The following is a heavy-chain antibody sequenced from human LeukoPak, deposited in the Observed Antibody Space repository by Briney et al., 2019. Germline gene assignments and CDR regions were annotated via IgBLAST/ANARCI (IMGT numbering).Heavy chain of an antibody. J-gene: IGHJ4*02. CDR1: GITFGDYA. D-gene: IGHD1-14*01. CDR2: IRVKAFGKTT. V-gene: IGHV3-49*04. CDR3: TRDHNNVFDY. Sequence: SGGSLRLSCTASGITFGDYAVSWVRQAPGKGLEWVSFIRVKAFGKTTEYAASVKGRFTISRDDSNNIAYLQMNSLKTEDTAVYFCTRDHNNVFDYWGQGTLVTVSS.